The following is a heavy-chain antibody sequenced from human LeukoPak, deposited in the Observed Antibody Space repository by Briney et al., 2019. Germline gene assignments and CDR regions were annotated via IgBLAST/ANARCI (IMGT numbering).Heavy chain of an antibody. Sequence: GGSLRLSCAASEFTFSSYGMTWVRQAPGEGRGWVSTIIGGVGGTYYADSVKGRFTISRDNSKNTLYLQMNSLCAEDTAIYYCAKIVRSNSDWPLDYWGQGTLGTVSS. CDR1: EFTFSSYG. CDR2: IIGGVGGT. D-gene: IGHD6-19*01. J-gene: IGHJ4*02. CDR3: AKIVRSNSDWPLDY. V-gene: IGHV3-23*01.